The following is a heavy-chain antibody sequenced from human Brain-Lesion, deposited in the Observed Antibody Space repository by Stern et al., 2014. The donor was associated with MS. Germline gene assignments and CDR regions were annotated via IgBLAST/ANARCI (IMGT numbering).Heavy chain of an antibody. CDR1: GYIFTGYY. J-gene: IGHJ6*02. Sequence: QLVQSGAEVKKPGASVKVSCKTSGYIFTGYYIHWVRQAPGQGLESMAWINPNTGGTKYAQKFQGRVTMSRDTSISTAYVELSSLTSDDTAVYYCARDQRGITIFGVVTDYYYLGMDVWGQGTTVTVSS. D-gene: IGHD3-3*01. CDR2: INPNTGGT. V-gene: IGHV1-2*02. CDR3: ARDQRGITIFGVVTDYYYLGMDV.